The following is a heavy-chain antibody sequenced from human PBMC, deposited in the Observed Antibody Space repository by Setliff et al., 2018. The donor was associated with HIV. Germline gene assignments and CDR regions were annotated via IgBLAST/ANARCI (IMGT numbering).Heavy chain of an antibody. CDR3: ARLGSGWSDSYYYAMDV. Sequence: ASVKVSCKASGYTFTTYGISWVRQAPGHGLEWMGWISPYIGNTNYAQNFQGRVTMAIDTSTSTAYMELRSLRSDDTAVYFCARLGSGWSDSYYYAMDVWGQGTTVTVS. V-gene: IGHV1-18*01. D-gene: IGHD6-19*01. J-gene: IGHJ6*02. CDR2: ISPYIGNT. CDR1: GYTFTTYG.